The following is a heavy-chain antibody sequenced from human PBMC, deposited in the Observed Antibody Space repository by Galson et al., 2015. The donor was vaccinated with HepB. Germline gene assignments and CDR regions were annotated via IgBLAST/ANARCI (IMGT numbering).Heavy chain of an antibody. J-gene: IGHJ4*02. D-gene: IGHD3-22*01. CDR2: ISGTGGTA. V-gene: IGHV3-23*01. CDR3: AKTPTYYYDTSGPWYFDY. Sequence: SLRLSCAVSGFTFSTYAMSWVRQAPGKGLEWVSTISGTGGTAYYADSVKGRFTISRDNSKNTLYLQMNSLRVEDTAVYYCAKTPTYYYDTSGPWYFDYWGQGTLVTVSS. CDR1: GFTFSTYA.